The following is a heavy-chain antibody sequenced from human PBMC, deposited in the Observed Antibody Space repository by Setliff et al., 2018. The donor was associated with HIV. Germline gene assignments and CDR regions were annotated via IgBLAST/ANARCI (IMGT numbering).Heavy chain of an antibody. CDR3: ARHSPSDY. J-gene: IGHJ4*02. CDR2: IYNTGST. Sequence: PSETLSLTCTVTGGSISSGGFYWTWIRQHPGKGLEWIGYIYNTGSTNYNPSLKSRVTISVDTSKNQFSLKLSSVTAADTAVYYCARHSPSDYWGQGTLVTVSS. CDR1: GGSISSGGFY. V-gene: IGHV4-61*08.